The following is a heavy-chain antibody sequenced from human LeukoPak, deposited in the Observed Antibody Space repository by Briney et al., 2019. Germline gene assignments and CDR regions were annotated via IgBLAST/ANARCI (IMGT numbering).Heavy chain of an antibody. V-gene: IGHV3-23*01. CDR3: AKDMQGSY. CDR2: ISSSGANT. Sequence: GGSLRLSCAASGFTFSSYAMTWVRQAPGKGLEWVSLISSSGANTYYADSVKGRFTISRDNSKSTLYLQMNSLRGEDTAIYYCAKDMQGSYWGQGTLVTVSS. J-gene: IGHJ4*02. D-gene: IGHD2-2*01. CDR1: GFTFSSYA.